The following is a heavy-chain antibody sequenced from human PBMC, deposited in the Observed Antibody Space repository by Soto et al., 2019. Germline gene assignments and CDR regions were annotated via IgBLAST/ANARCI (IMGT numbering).Heavy chain of an antibody. V-gene: IGHV5-51*01. D-gene: IGHD2-21*01. CDR2: IYVGGSDT. CDR3: ARYLLVDYYYYGMDV. J-gene: IGHJ6*02. CDR1: GYSFTRSW. Sequence: GESLKISCKASGYSFTRSWIGWVRQKPGKGLEWVGIIYVGGSDTRYSPSFQGQVTISADKSISTAYLQWSSLKASDTAMYYCARYLLVDYYYYGMDVWGQGTTVTVSS.